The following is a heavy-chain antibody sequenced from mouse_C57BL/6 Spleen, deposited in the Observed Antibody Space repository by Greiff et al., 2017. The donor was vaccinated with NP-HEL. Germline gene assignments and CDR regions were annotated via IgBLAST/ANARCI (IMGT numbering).Heavy chain of an antibody. V-gene: IGHV1-80*01. D-gene: IGHD1-3*01. J-gene: IGHJ2*01. CDR3: AREGVGAPFDD. Sequence: VQLQQSGAELVKPGASVKISCKASGYAFSSYWMNWVKQRPGKGLEWIGQIYPGDGDTNYNGKFKGKATRTADKSSSTAYMQLSSLTYEDSAVYFCAREGVGAPFDDWGQGTTLTVSS. CDR2: IYPGDGDT. CDR1: GYAFSSYW.